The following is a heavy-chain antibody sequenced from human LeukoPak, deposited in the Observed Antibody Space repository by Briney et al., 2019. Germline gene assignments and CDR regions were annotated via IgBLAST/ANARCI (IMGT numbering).Heavy chain of an antibody. CDR2: ISSSGTYV. D-gene: IGHD3-9*01. CDR1: GFTFSSYG. V-gene: IGHV3-21*01. CDR3: ARASSKQFAGYLPDGFDI. J-gene: IGHJ3*02. Sequence: GGSLRLSCAASGFTFSSYGMNSVRQAPGKGLEWVSSISSSGTYVYYADSVKGRFTISRDNAKNSLSLQMNSLRADDAAVYYCARASSKQFAGYLPDGFDIWGQGTMVTVSS.